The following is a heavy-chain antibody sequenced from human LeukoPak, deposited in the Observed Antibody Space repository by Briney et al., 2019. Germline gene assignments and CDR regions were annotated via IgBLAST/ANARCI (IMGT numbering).Heavy chain of an antibody. Sequence: GGSLRLSCAASGFTFSSYEMNWVRQAPGKGLEWVSYISFSGSTIYYADSVKGRFTISRDNAKNSLYVQMNRLRAEDTAVYYCARGGYYESSGYYYVGYFHHWGQGTLVTVSS. CDR3: ARGGYYESSGYYYVGYFHH. D-gene: IGHD3-22*01. CDR2: ISFSGSTI. J-gene: IGHJ1*01. CDR1: GFTFSSYE. V-gene: IGHV3-48*03.